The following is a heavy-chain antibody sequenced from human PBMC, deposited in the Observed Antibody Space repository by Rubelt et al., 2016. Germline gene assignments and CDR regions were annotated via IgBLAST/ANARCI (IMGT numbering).Heavy chain of an antibody. D-gene: IGHD2-8*02. CDR1: GFIFSTYW. CDR2: IFSRGST. Sequence: GGSLRLSCSASGFIFSTYWMTWVRQAPGKGLEWVSVIFSRGSTYYADTVKGRFTTSSDNSRDTVFLHMNSLRDEDTAVYYCARDYKTVWCNHFDPWGQGTLVTVSS. J-gene: IGHJ5*02. CDR3: ARDYKTVWCNHFDP. V-gene: IGHV3-66*03.